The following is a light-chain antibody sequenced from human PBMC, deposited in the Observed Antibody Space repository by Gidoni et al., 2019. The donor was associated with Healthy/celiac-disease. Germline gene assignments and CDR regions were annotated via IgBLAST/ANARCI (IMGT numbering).Light chain of an antibody. CDR1: QSVSSSY. J-gene: IGKJ2*01. Sequence: EIVFTQSPGTLSLSPGERATLSCRASQSVSSSYLAWYQQKPGQAPRLLIYGASSRATGIPDRFSGSGSGTDFTLTISRLVPEDFAVYYCQQYGSSPPYTFGQXTKLEIK. CDR2: GAS. V-gene: IGKV3-20*01. CDR3: QQYGSSPPYT.